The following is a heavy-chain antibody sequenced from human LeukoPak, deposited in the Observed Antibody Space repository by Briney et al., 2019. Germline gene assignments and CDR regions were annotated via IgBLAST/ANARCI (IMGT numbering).Heavy chain of an antibody. CDR1: RLTFSNYD. CDR3: VKAGYYGGYYDRTD. V-gene: IGHV3-48*03. Sequence: PGGSQRLSHAASRLTFSNYDMTWVRKAPGKGLERVAYISSDGNTIHYADSVKGRFIISRDNVQNSLSRQMISLRVEDTALYYCVKAGYYGGYYDRTDWGPGTLVTVSS. J-gene: IGHJ4*02. D-gene: IGHD3-22*01. CDR2: ISSDGNTI.